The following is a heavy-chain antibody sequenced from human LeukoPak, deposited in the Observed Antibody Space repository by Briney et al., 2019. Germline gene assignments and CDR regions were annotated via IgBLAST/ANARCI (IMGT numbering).Heavy chain of an antibody. CDR1: GGSFSGYY. CDR3: ARGNSGYSYGYYY. Sequence: SETLSLTCAVYGGSFSGYYWCWIRQPPGKGLEWIGEINHSGSTNYNPSLKSRVTISVDTSKNQFSLKLSSVTAADTAVYYCARGNSGYSYGYYYWGQGTLVTVSS. D-gene: IGHD5-18*01. V-gene: IGHV4-34*01. CDR2: INHSGST. J-gene: IGHJ4*02.